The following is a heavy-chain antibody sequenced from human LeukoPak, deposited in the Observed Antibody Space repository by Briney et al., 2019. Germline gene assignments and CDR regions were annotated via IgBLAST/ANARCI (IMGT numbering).Heavy chain of an antibody. J-gene: IGHJ4*02. CDR1: GYTFTGYY. CDR3: ARIHCSSTSCYFFDY. V-gene: IGHV1-2*02. D-gene: IGHD2-2*01. CDR2: VNPNSGGT. Sequence: ASVQVSCKASGYTFTGYYMHWVRQAPGQGLEWVGWVNPNSGGTNYAQKFQGRVTMTRDTSISTAYMELSRLRSDDTAIYYCARIHCSSTSCYFFDYWGRGTLVTVSS.